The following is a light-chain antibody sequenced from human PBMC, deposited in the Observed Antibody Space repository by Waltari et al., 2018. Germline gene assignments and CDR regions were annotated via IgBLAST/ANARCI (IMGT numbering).Light chain of an antibody. Sequence: DIQMTQSPSTLSASVADRVTITCRASQRISAYLAWYQQKPGKAPKLLIYKSSTVESGVPSRFSGSGSGTEFTLTISGLQPDDFATYYCQQYNIYPLTFGGGTKVEIK. CDR2: KSS. CDR1: QRISAY. J-gene: IGKJ4*01. CDR3: QQYNIYPLT. V-gene: IGKV1-5*03.